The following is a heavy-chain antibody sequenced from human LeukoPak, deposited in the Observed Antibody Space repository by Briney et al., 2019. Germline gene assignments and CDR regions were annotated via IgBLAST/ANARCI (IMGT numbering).Heavy chain of an antibody. Sequence: SETLSLTCTVSGPSISCYYWSWIRQPAGKAREWIGHIYTWVNPNYNPSLKSRVTMSVDTSKNKFSLKVSSVTGGDTAVYFCGRGLAAAEFFDQGGQGNLVTV. CDR3: GRGLAAAEFFDQ. J-gene: IGHJ4*02. CDR2: IYTWVNP. D-gene: IGHD6-13*01. V-gene: IGHV4-4*07. CDR1: GPSISCYY.